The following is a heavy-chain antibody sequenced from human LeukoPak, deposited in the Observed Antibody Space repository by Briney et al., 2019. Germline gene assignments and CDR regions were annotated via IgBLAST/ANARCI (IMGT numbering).Heavy chain of an antibody. J-gene: IGHJ5*02. D-gene: IGHD3-10*01. V-gene: IGHV3-74*01. CDR1: GFTFTSYY. CDR2: ISGDGSNT. Sequence: GGSLRLSCAASGFTFTSYYMHWVRQAPGKGLVWVSRISGDGSNTIYADSVKGRFTISRDNSKNTLYLQMNSLRAEDTAVYYCARGDYYGSGSYWLPWGQGTLVTVSS. CDR3: ARGDYYGSGSYWLP.